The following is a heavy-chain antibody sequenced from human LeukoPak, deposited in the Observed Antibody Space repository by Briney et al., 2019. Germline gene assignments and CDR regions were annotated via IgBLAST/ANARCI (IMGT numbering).Heavy chain of an antibody. J-gene: IGHJ5*02. V-gene: IGHV7-4-1*02. CDR2: INTNTGTP. D-gene: IGHD3-16*01. Sequence: ASVKVCCKASGYTVTSYAMTWGPQAPGQGLEWMGWINTNTGTPTYAQGLTGRFVLSLDTSVSTAYLQISSLKAEDTAVYYCARASRGSWFDPWGQGTLVTVSS. CDR1: GYTVTSYA. CDR3: ARASRGSWFDP.